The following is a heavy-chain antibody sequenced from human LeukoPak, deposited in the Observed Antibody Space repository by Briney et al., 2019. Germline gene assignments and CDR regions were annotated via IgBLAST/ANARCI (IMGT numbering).Heavy chain of an antibody. CDR3: AGGLGATRAFDI. V-gene: IGHV4-30-2*01. CDR1: GGSISSGGYY. D-gene: IGHD1-26*01. J-gene: IGHJ3*02. CDR2: IYHSGST. Sequence: PSETLSLTCTVSGGSISSGGYYWSWIRQPPGKGLEWIGYIYHSGSTYYNPSLKSRVTISVDRSKNQFSLKLSSVTAADTAVYYCAGGLGATRAFDIWGQGTMVTVSS.